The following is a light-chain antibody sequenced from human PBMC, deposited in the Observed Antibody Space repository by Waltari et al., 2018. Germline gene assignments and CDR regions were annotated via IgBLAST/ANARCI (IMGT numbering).Light chain of an antibody. CDR2: FGS. CDR1: ESVGTD. J-gene: IGKJ2*01. CDR3: QQSRQWPRRT. V-gene: IGKV3D-15*01. Sequence: EIVMPQSPVTMSVSPGEGVPFSCTASESVGTDVAWYRHKPGQPPRLLIYFGSTRATGVPARISGSGSGTDFSLTISSLESEDFAFYYCQQSRQWPRRTFGQGTKLE.